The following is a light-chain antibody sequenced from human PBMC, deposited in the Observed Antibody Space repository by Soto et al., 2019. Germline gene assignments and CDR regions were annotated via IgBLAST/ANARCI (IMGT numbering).Light chain of an antibody. CDR3: QQYGNSPWT. CDR2: GAS. J-gene: IGKJ1*01. Sequence: EIVLTQSPDTLSLSPGERATLSCRTSETVSDSQLAWYQQKPGQAPRLLIYGASTRATGIPDRISGSGSGTDFTLTISRLEPEDFAVFYCQQYGNSPWTFGQGTKVDIK. V-gene: IGKV3-20*01. CDR1: ETVSDSQ.